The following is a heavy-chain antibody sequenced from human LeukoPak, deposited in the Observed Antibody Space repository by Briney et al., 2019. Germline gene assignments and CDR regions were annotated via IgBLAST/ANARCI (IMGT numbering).Heavy chain of an antibody. CDR1: GGSIRSSSYY. V-gene: IGHV4-39*07. D-gene: IGHD3-10*01. Sequence: ETLSLTCSVSGGSIRSSSYYWAWIRQPPGEGLEWIGSIYSSGFTSYNPSLKSRVTMSVDTSKNKLSLKLSSVTTADTAVYYCVRGPYGSGISNWFDPWGQGTLVIVSS. CDR2: IYSSGFT. J-gene: IGHJ5*02. CDR3: VRGPYGSGISNWFDP.